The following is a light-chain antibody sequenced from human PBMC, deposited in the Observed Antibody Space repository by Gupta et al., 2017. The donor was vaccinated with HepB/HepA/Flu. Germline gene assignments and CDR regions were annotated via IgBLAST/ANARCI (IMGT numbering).Light chain of an antibody. J-gene: IGLJ2*01. CDR3: QSYDSSLSAVV. CDR2: GNN. Sequence: QSVVTQPPSVSGAPGQRVTISCTGSSSNIGAGYDVNWYQQLPGIAPKLLIYGNNNRPSGVPDRFSGSRSGTSASLAITGLQTEDEADYYCQSYDSSLSAVVFGGGTKLTVL. CDR1: SSNIGAGYD. V-gene: IGLV1-40*01.